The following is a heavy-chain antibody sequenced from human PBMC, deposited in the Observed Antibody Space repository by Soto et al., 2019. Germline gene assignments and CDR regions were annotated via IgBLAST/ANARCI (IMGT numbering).Heavy chain of an antibody. D-gene: IGHD3-22*01. J-gene: IGHJ4*02. V-gene: IGHV4-30-4*01. Sequence: QVQLQESGPGLVKPSQTLSLKCPVSGDSVSGGDSYWSWIRQPPGKALEWIGYTSFSGYTSYTPSLKSRVTISVDMSKSQFSLRLTSVTAADTAIYYCVRGGNPYHYATSGPGTFDKWGQGTLVSVSS. CDR1: GDSVSGGDSY. CDR2: TSFSGYT. CDR3: VRGGNPYHYATSGPGTFDK.